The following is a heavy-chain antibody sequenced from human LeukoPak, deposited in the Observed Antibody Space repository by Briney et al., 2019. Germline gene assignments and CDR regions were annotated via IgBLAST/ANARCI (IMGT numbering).Heavy chain of an antibody. CDR1: GFTFSSYD. D-gene: IGHD3-10*01. V-gene: IGHV3-64D*06. CDR3: VKGLPTYYYGSGDAFDI. J-gene: IGHJ3*02. CDR2: ISSNGGST. Sequence: GALRLSCSASGFTFSSYDMHWVRQAPGKGLEYVSAISSNGGSTYYADSVKGRFTISRDNSKNTLYLQMSGLRDEDTAVYYCVKGLPTYYYGSGDAFDIWGQGTMVTVSS.